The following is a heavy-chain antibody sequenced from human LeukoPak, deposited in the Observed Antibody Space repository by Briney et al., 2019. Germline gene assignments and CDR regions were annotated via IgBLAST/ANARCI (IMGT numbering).Heavy chain of an antibody. V-gene: IGHV4-61*02. CDR2: IYTSGST. D-gene: IGHD3-22*01. CDR3: AGENSSGYYLVHSGAFDI. J-gene: IGHJ3*02. CDR1: GGSISSGSYY. Sequence: SQTLSLTCTVSGGSISSGSYYWSWIRQPAGKGLEWIGRIYTSGSTNYNPSLKSRVTISVDTSKNQFSLKLSSVTAADTAVYYCAGENSSGYYLVHSGAFDIWGQGTVVTVSS.